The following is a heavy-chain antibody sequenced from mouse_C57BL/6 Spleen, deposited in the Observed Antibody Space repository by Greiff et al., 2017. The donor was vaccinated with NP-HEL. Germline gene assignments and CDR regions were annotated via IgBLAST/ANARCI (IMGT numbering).Heavy chain of an antibody. V-gene: IGHV1-82*01. D-gene: IGHD1-1*01. J-gene: IGHJ2*01. CDR3: ARQDYGSSYLFDY. CDR1: GYAFSSSW. CDR2: IYPGDGDT. Sequence: VQLQQSGPELVKPGASVKISCKASGYAFSSSWMNWVKQRPGTGLEWIGRIYPGDGDTNYNGKFKGKATLTADKSSSTAYMQLSSLTSEDSAVYFCARQDYGSSYLFDYWGQGTTLTVSS.